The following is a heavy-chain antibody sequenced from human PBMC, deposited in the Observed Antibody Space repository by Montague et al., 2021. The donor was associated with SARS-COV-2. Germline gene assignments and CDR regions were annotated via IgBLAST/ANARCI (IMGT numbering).Heavy chain of an antibody. CDR2: IDKSGTS. J-gene: IGHJ4*02. CDR3: ARDLGGIDD. D-gene: IGHD3-10*01. V-gene: IGHV4-31*03. Sequence: TLSLTCTVSGGSISDGCYFWNWLRPRPGKGLDGIVYIDKSGTSQYYPSLKSRVRLSVDTYKNQFSLNLMSATAAATDLYYCARDLGGIDDWGQGTTVIVSS. CDR1: GGSISDGCYF.